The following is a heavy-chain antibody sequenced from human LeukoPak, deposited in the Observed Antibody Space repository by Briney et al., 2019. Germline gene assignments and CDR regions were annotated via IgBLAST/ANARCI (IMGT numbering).Heavy chain of an antibody. V-gene: IGHV4-31*03. D-gene: IGHD2-21*02. CDR2: LYYSGST. CDR1: GGSISSGGYY. J-gene: IGHJ6*02. Sequence: SETLSLTCTVSGGSISSGGYYWSWIRQHPGKGLELIGYLYYSGSTYYNPSLKSRVTLSVDTSKRQFSLKLSSVTAADTAVYYCARVVVVTASPIVDYGMYVCGQGTTGTVSS. CDR3: ARVVVVTASPIVDYGMYV.